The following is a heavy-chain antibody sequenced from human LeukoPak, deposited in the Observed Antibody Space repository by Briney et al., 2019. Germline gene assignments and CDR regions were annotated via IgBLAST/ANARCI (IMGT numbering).Heavy chain of an antibody. CDR3: AGASRDYYYYYYMDV. CDR2: IIPIFGTA. Sequence: ASVKVSCKASGGTFSSYAISWVRQAPGQGLEWMGGIIPIFGTANYAQKFQGRVTITADKSTSTAYMELSSLRSEDTAVYYCAGASRDYYYYYYMDVWGKGTTVTVSS. CDR1: GGTFSSYA. V-gene: IGHV1-69*06. D-gene: IGHD4/OR15-4a*01. J-gene: IGHJ6*03.